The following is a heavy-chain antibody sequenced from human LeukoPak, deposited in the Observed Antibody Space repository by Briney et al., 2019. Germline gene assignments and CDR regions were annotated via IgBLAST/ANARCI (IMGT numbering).Heavy chain of an antibody. CDR3: AGSRSSGYEDWFDP. CDR1: GGSISSSNYY. Sequence: SETLRVTSTVSGGSISSSNYYWGCIRQPPGKGLEWIGSIYYSGSTYYNPPLNRRLTISVDTSKNQFTLRLSSVTAADTAVYYCAGSRSSGYEDWFDPWG. V-gene: IGHV4-39*06. CDR2: IYYSGST. J-gene: IGHJ5*02. D-gene: IGHD6-19*01.